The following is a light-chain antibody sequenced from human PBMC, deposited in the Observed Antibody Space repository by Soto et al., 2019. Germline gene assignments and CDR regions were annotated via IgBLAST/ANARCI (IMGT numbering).Light chain of an antibody. CDR3: LQHNNWPPGYT. CDR1: QSVRTN. J-gene: IGKJ2*01. CDR2: GAS. V-gene: IGKV3D-15*01. Sequence: EIVLMQSPATLSVSPGERASLSCRASQSVRTNLAWYQQKPGQAPRLLIYGASTRATGIPARFSGSGSGTEFTLTISSLQSEDSATYYCLQHNNWPPGYTFGQGTKLEIK.